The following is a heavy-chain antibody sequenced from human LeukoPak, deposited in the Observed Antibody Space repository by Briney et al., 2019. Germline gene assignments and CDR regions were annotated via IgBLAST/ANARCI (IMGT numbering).Heavy chain of an antibody. CDR2: INSGGTVT. Sequence: PGGSLRHSCAASGFTFSDFWMHWVRQAPGKGLVWVSRINSGGTVTNYADSVKGRLTISRDNAKNTLYLQMNSLRAEDTAVYYCARAGDDTSNYYHYYFDYWGQGTLVTVSS. J-gene: IGHJ4*02. D-gene: IGHD3-22*01. CDR1: GFTFSDFW. V-gene: IGHV3-74*01. CDR3: ARAGDDTSNYYHYYFDY.